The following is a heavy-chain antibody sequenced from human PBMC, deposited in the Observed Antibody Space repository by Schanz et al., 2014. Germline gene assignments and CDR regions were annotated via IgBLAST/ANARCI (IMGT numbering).Heavy chain of an antibody. CDR3: AKDQGSYGSGSYSYFDY. V-gene: IGHV3-33*06. Sequence: QVQLVESGGGVVQPGRSLRLSCAASGFTFSNHGMHWVRQSPGKGLEWVALIWYDGSNEYYADSVKGRFTISRDNAKNSLYLQMNSLRAEDTAVYYCAKDQGSYGSGSYSYFDYWGQGSLVNGSA. J-gene: IGHJ4*02. CDR1: GFTFSNHG. CDR2: IWYDGSNE. D-gene: IGHD3-10*01.